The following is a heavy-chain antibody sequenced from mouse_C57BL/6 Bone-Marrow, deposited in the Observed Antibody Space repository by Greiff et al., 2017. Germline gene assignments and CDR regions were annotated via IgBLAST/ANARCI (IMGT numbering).Heavy chain of an antibody. Sequence: VQLQQSGAELVRPGASVKLSCTASGFNIKDYYMHWVKQRPEQGLEWIGRIDPEDGDTEYAPKFQGKATMTADTSSHTAYLQLSSLTSEDTAVYYCTYYGKGDYWGQGTTLTVSS. CDR1: GFNIKDYY. V-gene: IGHV14-1*01. J-gene: IGHJ2*01. D-gene: IGHD1-1*01. CDR3: TYYGKGDY. CDR2: IDPEDGDT.